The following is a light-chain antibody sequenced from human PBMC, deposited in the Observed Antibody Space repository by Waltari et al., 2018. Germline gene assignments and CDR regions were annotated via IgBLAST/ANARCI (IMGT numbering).Light chain of an antibody. CDR2: DVS. CDR3: SSFTRSTTGI. CDR1: SSDSGGYNY. Sequence: SALTQPDSVSGSPGQSITISCSGISSDSGGYNYVSWYQQHPGEAPKVIIYDVSNRPSGVSDRFSGSKSGSSASLTISGLQAEDEADYYCSSFTRSTTGIFGGGTKLTVL. J-gene: IGLJ2*01. V-gene: IGLV2-14*01.